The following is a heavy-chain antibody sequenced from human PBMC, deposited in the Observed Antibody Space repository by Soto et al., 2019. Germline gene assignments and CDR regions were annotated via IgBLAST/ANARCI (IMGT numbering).Heavy chain of an antibody. J-gene: IGHJ3*02. D-gene: IGHD2-15*01. V-gene: IGHV4-30-2*01. CDR2: IFHSGDT. CDR3: ARGGYTRGGRDAFDI. CDR1: GDSFSSGGHS. Sequence: SETLSLTCAVSGDSFSSGGHSWSWIRQPPGKGLEWIGYIFHSGDTYYNPSLKSRVTISVDRSKNQFSLKLSSVTAADTALYYCARGGYTRGGRDAFDIWGQGKMVTVSS.